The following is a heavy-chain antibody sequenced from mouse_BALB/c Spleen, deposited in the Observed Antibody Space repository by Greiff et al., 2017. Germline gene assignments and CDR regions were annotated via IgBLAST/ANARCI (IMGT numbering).Heavy chain of an antibody. D-gene: IGHD1-1*01. CDR3: TREGITTVVADWYFDV. J-gene: IGHJ1*01. CDR2: ISSGGSYT. CDR1: GFTFSSYT. Sequence: EVKLMESGGGLVKPGGSLKLSCAASGFTFSSYTMSWVRQTPEKRLEWVATISSGGSYTYYPDSVKGRFTISRDNAKNTLYLQMSSLKSEDTAMYYCTREGITTVVADWYFDVWGAGTTVTVSS. V-gene: IGHV5-6-4*01.